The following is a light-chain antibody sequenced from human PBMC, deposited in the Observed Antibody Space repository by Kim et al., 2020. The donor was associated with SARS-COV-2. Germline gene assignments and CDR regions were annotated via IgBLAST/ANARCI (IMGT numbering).Light chain of an antibody. V-gene: IGKV3-15*01. CDR3: QQYNNWRT. CDR2: GAS. Sequence: SVSPGERATLSCRASQSVSSNLGWYQQKPGQAPRLLIYGASTRATGIPARFSGSGSGTEFTLTISSLQSEDFAVYYCQQYNNWRTFGQGTKVDIK. CDR1: QSVSSN. J-gene: IGKJ1*01.